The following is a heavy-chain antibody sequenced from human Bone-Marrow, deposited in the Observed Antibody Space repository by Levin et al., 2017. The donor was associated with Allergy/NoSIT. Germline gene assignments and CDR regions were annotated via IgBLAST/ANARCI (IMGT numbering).Heavy chain of an antibody. CDR3: ARGGYDYGTPRGAYDI. CDR2: IDWDDEE. V-gene: IGHV2-70*12. Sequence: SGPTLVKPTQTLTLTCVFSGFSLTTHGVCVSWIRQPPGGALEWLARIDWDDEEHYTTSLRTRLTMSKDISKNQVVLTMTNVDPVDTATYCCARGGYDYGTPRGAYDIWGRGTVVTVSS. D-gene: IGHD5-18*01. J-gene: IGHJ3*02. CDR1: GFSLTTHGVC.